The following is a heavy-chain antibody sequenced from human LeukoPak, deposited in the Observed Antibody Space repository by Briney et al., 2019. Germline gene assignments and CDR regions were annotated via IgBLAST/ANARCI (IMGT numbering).Heavy chain of an antibody. CDR2: INHSGST. Sequence: SETLSLTCAVYGGSFSGYYWSWIRQPPGKGLEWIGEINHSGSTNYNPSLKSRVTISVDTSKNQFSLKLSSVTAADTAVYYCARELRMVRAERFYYMDVWGKGTTVTVSS. V-gene: IGHV4-34*01. CDR1: GGSFSGYY. J-gene: IGHJ6*03. CDR3: ARELRMVRAERFYYMDV. D-gene: IGHD3-10*01.